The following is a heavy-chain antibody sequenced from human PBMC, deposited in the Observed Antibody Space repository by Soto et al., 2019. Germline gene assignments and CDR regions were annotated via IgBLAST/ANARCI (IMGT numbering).Heavy chain of an antibody. CDR1: GLTFSSYA. V-gene: IGHV3-23*01. D-gene: IGHD5-12*01. CDR3: AKRLFAIVVVGGYDI. J-gene: IGHJ3*02. Sequence: GGSLRLSCVGSGLTFSSYAMGWVRQAPGKGLEWVSGIDGTGTSTYYAESVKGRFTISRDNSKNTLYLQMNSLRVEDTAVYYCAKRLFAIVVVGGYDIWGQGTMVTVSS. CDR2: IDGTGTST.